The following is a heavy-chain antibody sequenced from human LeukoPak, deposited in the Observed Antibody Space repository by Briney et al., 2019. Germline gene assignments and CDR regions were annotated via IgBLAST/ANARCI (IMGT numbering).Heavy chain of an antibody. CDR3: ARALYSSGFDVTPIEY. D-gene: IGHD6-19*01. CDR2: INHSEST. V-gene: IGHV4-34*01. Sequence: PSETLSLTCAVYGGSFSGYYWSWIRQPPGKGLEWIGEINHSESTNYNPSLKSRVTISVDTSKNQFSLKLSSVTAADTAVYYCARALYSSGFDVTPIEYWGQGTLVTVSS. CDR1: GGSFSGYY. J-gene: IGHJ4*02.